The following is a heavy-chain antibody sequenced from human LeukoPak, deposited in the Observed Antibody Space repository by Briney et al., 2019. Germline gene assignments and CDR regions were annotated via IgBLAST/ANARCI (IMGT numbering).Heavy chain of an antibody. D-gene: IGHD2-15*01. CDR3: ARAYCSGGSCHSADY. J-gene: IGHJ4*02. V-gene: IGHV1-18*01. CDR2: ISAYNGNT. Sequence: GASVKVSCKASGYTFTSYGISWVRQAPGQGLEWMGWISAYNGNTNYAQKLQGRVTMTTDTSTSTAYMELRSLRSDDTAVYYCARAYCSGGSCHSADYWGQGTLVTVSS. CDR1: GYTFTSYG.